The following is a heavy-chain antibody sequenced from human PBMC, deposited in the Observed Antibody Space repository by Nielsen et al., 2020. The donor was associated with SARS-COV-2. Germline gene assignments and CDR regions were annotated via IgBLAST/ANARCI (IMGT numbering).Heavy chain of an antibody. CDR2: IIPIFGTA. J-gene: IGHJ6*02. CDR1: GDTFSSYA. V-gene: IGHV1-69*13. Sequence: SVKVSCKASGDTFSSYAISWVRQAPGQGLEWMGGIIPIFGTANYAQKFQGRVTITADESTSTAYMELSSLRSEDTAVYYCAPYYYDSSLSGGMDVWGQGTTVTVSS. CDR3: APYYYDSSLSGGMDV. D-gene: IGHD3-22*01.